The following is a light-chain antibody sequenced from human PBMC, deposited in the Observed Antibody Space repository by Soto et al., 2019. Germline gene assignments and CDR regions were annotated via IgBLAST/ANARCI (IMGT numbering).Light chain of an antibody. Sequence: QSVLTQPPSVSGAPGQRVTISCIGSSSNIGAGYDVHWYQHLPGTAPKLLIYGNSNRPSGVPDRFSGSKSGTSASLAITGLQAEDETDYYCQSYDNSLSGYVFGTGTKLTVL. V-gene: IGLV1-40*01. CDR3: QSYDNSLSGYV. J-gene: IGLJ1*01. CDR1: SSNIGAGYD. CDR2: GNS.